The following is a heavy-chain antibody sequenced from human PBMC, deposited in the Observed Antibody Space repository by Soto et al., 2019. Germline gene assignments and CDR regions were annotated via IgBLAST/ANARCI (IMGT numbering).Heavy chain of an antibody. CDR3: ARDRFTVAGTESAGNWFDP. CDR2: ISDSGGST. Sequence: VGSLRLSCAASGFTFSSNAMTWVRQAPGKGLEWVSAISDSGGSTYYADSMKGRFTISRDNSKNTLYLQMNSLRAEDTAIYFCARDRFTVAGTESAGNWFDPWGQGTLVTVSS. J-gene: IGHJ5*02. CDR1: GFTFSSNA. D-gene: IGHD6-19*01. V-gene: IGHV3-23*01.